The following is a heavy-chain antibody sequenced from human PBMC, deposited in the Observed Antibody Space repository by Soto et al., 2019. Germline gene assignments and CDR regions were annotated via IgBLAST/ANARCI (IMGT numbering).Heavy chain of an antibody. V-gene: IGHV6-1*01. J-gene: IGHJ5*02. D-gene: IGHD2-8*01. Sequence: PSQTLSLTCAISGDSVSTNSATWDWIRQSPSRGLEWLGRTYYRSKWYSDYAVSLQGRITINPDTSDNQLSLQLNSVTPDDSAVEYCTRLIGDSWLDAWGQGTLVTVSS. CDR3: TRLIGDSWLDA. CDR1: GDSVSTNSAT. CDR2: TYYRSKWYS.